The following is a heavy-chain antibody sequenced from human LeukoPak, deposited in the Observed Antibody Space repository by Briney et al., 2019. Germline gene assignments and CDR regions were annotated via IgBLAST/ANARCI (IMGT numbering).Heavy chain of an antibody. D-gene: IGHD6-19*01. V-gene: IGHV4-39*02. CDR3: AREVAGTPWIDY. Sequence: SETLSLTCTVSGGSISSSNYCWGWIRQPPGKGLQWIGKIYYSGGTYYNPSLKSRVTISVDTSKNQFSLKLSSVTAADTAVYYCAREVAGTPWIDYWGQGILVTVSS. CDR2: IYYSGGT. J-gene: IGHJ4*02. CDR1: GGSISSSNYC.